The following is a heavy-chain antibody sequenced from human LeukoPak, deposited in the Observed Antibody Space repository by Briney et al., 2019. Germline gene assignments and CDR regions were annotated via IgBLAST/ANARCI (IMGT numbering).Heavy chain of an antibody. D-gene: IGHD6-13*01. Sequence: ASVKVSCKASGGTFSSYAISWVRQAPGQGLEWMGGIIPIFGTANYAQKFQGRVTITADESTSTAYMELSSLRSEDTAVYYCATGYSSSWYHGSLGYWGQGTLVTVSS. CDR3: ATGYSSSWYHGSLGY. V-gene: IGHV1-69*01. CDR2: IIPIFGTA. J-gene: IGHJ4*02. CDR1: GGTFSSYA.